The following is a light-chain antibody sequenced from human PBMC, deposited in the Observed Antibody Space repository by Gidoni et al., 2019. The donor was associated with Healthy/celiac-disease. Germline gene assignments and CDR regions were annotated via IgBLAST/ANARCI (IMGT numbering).Light chain of an antibody. J-gene: IGKJ1*01. CDR3: QQYGSSPRT. CDR2: GAS. CDR1: QSVSSSY. Sequence: EIVFLQSPGTLSLSPGERAPLSCRASQSVSSSYLACYQQKPGQAPRLLIYGASSRATGIPDRFSGSGSGTDFTLTISRLEPEDFAVYYCQQYGSSPRTFGQGTKVEIK. V-gene: IGKV3-20*01.